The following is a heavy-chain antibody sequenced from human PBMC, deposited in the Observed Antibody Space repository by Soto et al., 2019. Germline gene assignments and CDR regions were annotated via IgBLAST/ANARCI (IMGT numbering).Heavy chain of an antibody. V-gene: IGHV4-59*08. D-gene: IGHD5-12*01. CDR1: GGSISSYY. J-gene: IGHJ5*02. CDR3: ARHGGYDRWFDP. CDR2: IYYSGST. Sequence: SETLSLTCTVSGGSISSYYWSWIRQPPGKRLEWIGYIYYSGSTNYNPSLKSRVTISVDTSKNQFSLKLSSVTAADTAVYYCARHGGYDRWFDPWGQGTLVTVSS.